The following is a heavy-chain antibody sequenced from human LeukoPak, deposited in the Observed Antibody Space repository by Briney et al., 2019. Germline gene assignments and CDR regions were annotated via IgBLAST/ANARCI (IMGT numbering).Heavy chain of an antibody. CDR3: VRAMDV. CDR1: GFPFSSYS. V-gene: IGHV3-7*01. Sequence: TGGSLRLSCAASGFPFSSYSMTWVRQAPGKGLEWVANIKQDDSEKYYVDSVKGRFTISRDNAKNSLYLQMNSLRAEDTAVYYCVRAMDVWGQGTTVTVSS. CDR2: IKQDDSEK. J-gene: IGHJ6*02.